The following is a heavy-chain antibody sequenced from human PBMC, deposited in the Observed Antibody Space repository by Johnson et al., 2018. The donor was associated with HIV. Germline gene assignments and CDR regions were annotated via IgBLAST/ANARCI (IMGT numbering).Heavy chain of an antibody. J-gene: IGHJ3*02. CDR1: GFSFSSYG. CDR3: AREGLQDPAWDAFDI. CDR2: IRYDGSNK. V-gene: IGHV3-30*02. Sequence: QVQLVESGGGLVQPGGSLRLSCAVSGFSFSSYGMHWVRQAPGKGLEWVACIRYDGSNKYYADSVKGRFTIARDNSKNTLYLQMNSLRAEDTAVYYCAREGLQDPAWDAFDIWGQGTMVTVSS.